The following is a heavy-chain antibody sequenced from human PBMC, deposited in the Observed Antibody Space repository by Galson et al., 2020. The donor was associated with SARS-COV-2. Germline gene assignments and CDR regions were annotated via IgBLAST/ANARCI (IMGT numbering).Heavy chain of an antibody. J-gene: IGHJ2*01. CDR1: GFTFSSYS. D-gene: IGHD3-16*01. V-gene: IGHV3-23*01. Sequence: GGSLRLSCATSGFTFSSYSMSWVRQAPGKGLEWVSAFTGSVDITYYADSVKGRFTISRDNSKNTLYLQMNSLRAEDTAVYYCAKHGLAGGSRWYFDLWGRGTLVTVSS. CDR2: FTGSVDIT. CDR3: AKHGLAGGSRWYFDL.